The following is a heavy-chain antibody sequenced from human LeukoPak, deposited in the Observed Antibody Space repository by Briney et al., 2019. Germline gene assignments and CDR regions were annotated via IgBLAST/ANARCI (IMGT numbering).Heavy chain of an antibody. CDR1: GGSISSHY. J-gene: IGHJ4*02. CDR2: FYYSGST. D-gene: IGHD5-18*01. CDR3: ARESLVQLWLLDY. Sequence: SETLSLTCTVSGGSISSHYWSWIRQPPGKGLEWIGYFYYSGSTNYNPSLKSRVTISVDTSKIQFSLKLSSVTTADTAVYYCARESLVQLWLLDYWGQGTLVTVSS. V-gene: IGHV4-59*11.